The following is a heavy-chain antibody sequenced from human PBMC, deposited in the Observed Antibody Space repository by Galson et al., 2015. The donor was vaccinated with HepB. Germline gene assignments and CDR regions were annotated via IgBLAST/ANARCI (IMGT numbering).Heavy chain of an antibody. CDR3: AQDVRFGVLLAA. V-gene: IGHV3-23*01. D-gene: IGHD3-10*01. Sequence: SLRLSCAASGFTVSSNYMSWVRQAPGKGLEWVSAISGSGGKTYYVDSVQGRFIISRDNSKNTLYLQMNTLRAEDTAVYYCAQDVRFGVLLAAWGHGTLVTVSS. CDR2: ISGSGGKT. J-gene: IGHJ5*01. CDR1: GFTVSSNY.